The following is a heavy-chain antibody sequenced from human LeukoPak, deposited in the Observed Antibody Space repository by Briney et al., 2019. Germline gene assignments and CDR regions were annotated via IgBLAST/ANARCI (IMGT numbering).Heavy chain of an antibody. J-gene: IGHJ4*02. CDR3: ARGALSAYVLGRIQLESVYYFDY. CDR1: GYSISSGYY. V-gene: IGHV4-38-2*02. D-gene: IGHD3-16*01. CDR2: INHSGST. Sequence: SETLSLTCTVSGYSISSGYYWGWIRPPPGKGLEWIGSINHSGSTNYNPSLKSRVTISVDTSKKQFSLNVTSVTAADTAVYYCARGALSAYVLGRIQLESVYYFDYWGQGALVTVSS.